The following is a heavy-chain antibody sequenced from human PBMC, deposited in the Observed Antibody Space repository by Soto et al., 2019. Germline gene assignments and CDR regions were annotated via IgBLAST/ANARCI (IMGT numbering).Heavy chain of an antibody. V-gene: IGHV3-72*01. CDR2: SRNKAKSYTT. Sequence: PGGSLRLSCAVSGFTFSDHFMDWVRQAPGKGLEWVARSRNKAKSYTTDYAASVKGRITISRDDSKNSLYLQMNSLKTEDTAVNYCGRGNPGVVLDYWGQGSLVTVSP. CDR1: GFTFSDHF. D-gene: IGHD3-10*01. J-gene: IGHJ4*02. CDR3: GRGNPGVVLDY.